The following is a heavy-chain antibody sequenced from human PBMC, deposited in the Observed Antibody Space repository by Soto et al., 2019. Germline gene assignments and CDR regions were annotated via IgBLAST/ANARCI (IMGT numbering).Heavy chain of an antibody. V-gene: IGHV3-30*18. J-gene: IGHJ4*02. CDR3: AKAASAGMTPFDY. Sequence: GGSLRLSCAASGFTFSSYGMHWVRQAPGKGLEWVAVISYDGSNKYYADSVKGRFTISRDNSKNTLYLQMNSLRAEDTAVYYGAKAASAGMTPFDYWGQGTRGTVSS. CDR1: GFTFSSYG. D-gene: IGHD6-13*01. CDR2: ISYDGSNK.